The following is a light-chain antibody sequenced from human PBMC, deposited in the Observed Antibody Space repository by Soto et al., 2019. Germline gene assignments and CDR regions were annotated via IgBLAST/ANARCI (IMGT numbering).Light chain of an antibody. Sequence: DIQMTQSLSTLPASVGDRVTITCQPSQSISNWLAWFQQRPGTAPKVLIYHVSNLHSGVPSRFSGSGSGTEFTLTISSLQAEDVAVYYCQEYLNRLPAFGQGTKVDIK. CDR1: QSISNW. J-gene: IGKJ1*01. CDR2: HVS. CDR3: QEYLNRLPA. V-gene: IGKV1-5*01.